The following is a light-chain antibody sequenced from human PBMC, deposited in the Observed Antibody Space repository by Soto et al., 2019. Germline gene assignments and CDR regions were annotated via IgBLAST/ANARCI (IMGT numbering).Light chain of an antibody. CDR1: QSINNY. CDR3: QQYESFPRT. V-gene: IGKV1-5*03. Sequence: DIQMTQSPSTLSASVGDRVTITCRASQSINNYLAWYQQKPGKAPKLLIYKASTLESEVPSRFSGSGSGTESTLSISSLQPDDFATYYCQQYESFPRTFGQGTKVEIK. J-gene: IGKJ1*01. CDR2: KAS.